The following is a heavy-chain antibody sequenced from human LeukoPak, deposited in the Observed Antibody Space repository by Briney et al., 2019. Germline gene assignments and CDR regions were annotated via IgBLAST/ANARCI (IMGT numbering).Heavy chain of an antibody. CDR1: GYTFTGYY. V-gene: IGHV1-2*02. CDR3: ARDYYDSSGYYPLDY. Sequence: ASVKVSCKASGYTFTGYYMHWVRQAPGQGLEWMGWINPNSGGTNYAQKFQGRVTTTRDTSISTAYMELSRLRSDDTAVYYCARDYYDSSGYYPLDYWGQGTLVTVSS. D-gene: IGHD3-22*01. CDR2: INPNSGGT. J-gene: IGHJ4*02.